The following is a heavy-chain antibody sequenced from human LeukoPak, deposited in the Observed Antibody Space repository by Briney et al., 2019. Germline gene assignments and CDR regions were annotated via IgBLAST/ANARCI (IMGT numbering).Heavy chain of an antibody. Sequence: ASVKVSCKASGYTFTGYYMHWARQAPGQGLEWMGWVNPNTGGTYYAQRFQGRVTMTRDTSISTAYMELRSLKSDDTAVYYCARDGHPYNWNDFDYWGQGTLVTVSS. V-gene: IGHV1-2*02. J-gene: IGHJ4*01. CDR2: VNPNTGGT. CDR1: GYTFTGYY. D-gene: IGHD1-1*01. CDR3: ARDGHPYNWNDFDY.